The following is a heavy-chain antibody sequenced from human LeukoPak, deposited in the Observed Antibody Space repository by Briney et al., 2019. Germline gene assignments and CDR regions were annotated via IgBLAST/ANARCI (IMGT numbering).Heavy chain of an antibody. D-gene: IGHD3-16*01. CDR1: GFSLSDYY. J-gene: IGHJ4*02. CDR2: VTNTGRST. Sequence: SGGSLRLSCAVSGFSLSDYYMNWVRQAPGKGLEWISYVTNTGRSTNYADSVKGRLTISRDSAKNSVSLQLSSLTAEDTAVYYCVRGRRGSYYTFQVWGQGTLVSVSS. V-gene: IGHV3-11*01. CDR3: VRGRRGSYYTFQV.